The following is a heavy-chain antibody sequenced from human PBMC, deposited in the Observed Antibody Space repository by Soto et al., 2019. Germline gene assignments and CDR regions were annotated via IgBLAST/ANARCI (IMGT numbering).Heavy chain of an antibody. CDR3: AKDIEGYYYYMDV. CDR1: GFTFDDYA. V-gene: IGHV3-9*01. J-gene: IGHJ6*03. CDR2: ISWNSGSI. Sequence: PGXSLRLSCAASGFTFDDYALHWFRQAPVKGLECVSGISWNSGSIGYADSVKGRFTISRDNAKNSLYLQMNSLRAEDTALYYCAKDIEGYYYYMDVWGKGTTVTVSS.